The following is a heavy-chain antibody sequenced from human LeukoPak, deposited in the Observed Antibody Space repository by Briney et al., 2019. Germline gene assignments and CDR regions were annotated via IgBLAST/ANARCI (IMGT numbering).Heavy chain of an antibody. D-gene: IGHD2-8*01. J-gene: IGHJ4*02. CDR3: SRENGAFSPFGY. CDR1: GGSITSTNW. Sequence: SGTLSLTCGVSGGSITSTNWWSWVRQPPGQGLEWIGEVSLSGLTNYNPSLSSRVIMVLDTSKNHLSLNLTSVTAADTAVYYCSRENGAFSPFGYWGQGTLVTVPS. CDR2: VSLSGLT. V-gene: IGHV4-4*02.